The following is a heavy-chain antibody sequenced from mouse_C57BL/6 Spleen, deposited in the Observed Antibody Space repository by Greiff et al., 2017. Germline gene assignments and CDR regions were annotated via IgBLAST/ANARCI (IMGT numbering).Heavy chain of an antibody. CDR3: AKIEGDGGAMDY. V-gene: IGHV2-5*01. CDR2: IWRGGST. Sequence: VQLVESGPGLVQPSQSLSITCTVSGFSLTSYGVHWVRQSPGKGLEWLGVIWRGGSTDYNAAFMSRLSITKDNSKGQVFFKMNSLQADDTAIYYCAKIEGDGGAMDYWGQGTSVTVSS. J-gene: IGHJ4*01. D-gene: IGHD3-3*01. CDR1: GFSLTSYG.